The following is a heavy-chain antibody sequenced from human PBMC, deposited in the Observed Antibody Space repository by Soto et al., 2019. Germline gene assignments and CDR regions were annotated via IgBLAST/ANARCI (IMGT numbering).Heavy chain of an antibody. J-gene: IGHJ5*02. V-gene: IGHV4-30-2*01. D-gene: IGHD2-15*01. CDR3: ARGRWRGVVVAATQHNWFDP. Sequence: PSETLSLTCAVSGGSISSGASSWSWIRQPPGKGLEWIGYIYHSGSTYYNPSLKSRVTISVDRSKNQFSLKLSSVTAADTAVYYCARGRWRGVVVAATQHNWFDPWGQGALVTVSS. CDR2: IYHSGST. CDR1: GGSISSGASS.